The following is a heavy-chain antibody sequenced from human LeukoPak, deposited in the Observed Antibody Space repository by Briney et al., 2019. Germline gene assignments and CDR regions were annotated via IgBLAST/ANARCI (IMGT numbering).Heavy chain of an antibody. CDR2: IIPIFGTA. Sequence: SVKVSCKASGGTFSSYAISWVRQAPGQGLEWMGGIIPIFGTANYAQKFQGRVTITADESTSTAYMELSSLRSEDTAAYYCARGQDGDYALWYFDLWGRGTLVTVSS. V-gene: IGHV1-69*01. CDR1: GGTFSSYA. CDR3: ARGQDGDYALWYFDL. J-gene: IGHJ2*01. D-gene: IGHD4-17*01.